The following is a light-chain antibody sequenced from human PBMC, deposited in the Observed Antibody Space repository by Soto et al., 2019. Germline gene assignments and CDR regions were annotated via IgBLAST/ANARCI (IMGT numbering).Light chain of an antibody. Sequence: EIVMTQSPATVSVSPGDRVTLSCRASRTVHSNVAWYQHKPGQAPRLLIYGASFRATGMPARFSGSGFGTEFTLTISSLQSEDFAVYYCQQYGSSPRTFGQGTKVDI. CDR2: GAS. J-gene: IGKJ1*01. CDR1: RTVHSN. V-gene: IGKV3-15*01. CDR3: QQYGSSPRT.